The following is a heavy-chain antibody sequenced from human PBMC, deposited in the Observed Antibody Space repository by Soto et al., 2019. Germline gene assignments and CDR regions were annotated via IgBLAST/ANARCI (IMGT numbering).Heavy chain of an antibody. CDR1: GFTFSSYA. D-gene: IGHD6-25*01. CDR3: AIAYRLLDY. J-gene: IGHJ4*02. V-gene: IGHV3-30-3*01. Sequence: QVQLVESGGGVVQPGRSLRLSCAASGFTFSSYAMHWVRQAPGKGLEWVAVISYDGSNKYYADSVKGRFTISRDNSKNPLYRQMNSLRAEDTAVYYCAIAYRLLDYWGQGTLVTVSS. CDR2: ISYDGSNK.